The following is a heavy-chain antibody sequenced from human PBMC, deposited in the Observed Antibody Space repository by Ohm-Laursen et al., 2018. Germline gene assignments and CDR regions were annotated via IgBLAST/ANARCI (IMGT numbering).Heavy chain of an antibody. CDR2: TNHSGST. CDR1: GGSISGYY. D-gene: IGHD3-22*01. CDR3: ARCRGRIRHYYDSSGYKYYFDY. J-gene: IGHJ4*02. V-gene: IGHV4-34*01. Sequence: SDTLSLTCAVSGGSISGYYWSWIRQPPGKGLEWIGETNHSGSTNYNPSLKSRVTISVDTSKNQFSLKLSSVTAAVTAVYYCARCRGRIRHYYDSSGYKYYFDYWGQGTLVTVSS.